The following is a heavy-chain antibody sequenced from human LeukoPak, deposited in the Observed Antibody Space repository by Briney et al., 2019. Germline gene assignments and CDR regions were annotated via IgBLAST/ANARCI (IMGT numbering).Heavy chain of an antibody. J-gene: IGHJ4*02. Sequence: GALRLSCSGSGFNLSCYEMDWVRQAPRGGLEWVSYIGNTGRTIYYADSVQGRFTIPRDNAKNSLYLQMNSLRAEDTAIYYCVKGDRYFFDFWGQGTLVTVSS. D-gene: IGHD1-14*01. CDR2: IGNTGRTI. CDR3: VKGDRYFFDF. V-gene: IGHV3-48*03. CDR1: GFNLSCYE.